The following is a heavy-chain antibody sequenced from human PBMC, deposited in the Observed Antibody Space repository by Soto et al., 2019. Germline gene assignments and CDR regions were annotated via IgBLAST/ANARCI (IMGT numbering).Heavy chain of an antibody. J-gene: IGHJ5*02. CDR3: ARVNAFVVVVAATAMGTFDP. V-gene: IGHV4-31*03. CDR1: GGSISSGGYY. D-gene: IGHD2-15*01. Sequence: SETLSLTCTVSGGSISSGGYYWGWIRQHPGKGLEWIGYIYYSGSTYYNPSLKSRVTISVDTSKNQFSLKLSSVTAADTAVYYCARVNAFVVVVAATAMGTFDPWGQGTLVTVSS. CDR2: IYYSGST.